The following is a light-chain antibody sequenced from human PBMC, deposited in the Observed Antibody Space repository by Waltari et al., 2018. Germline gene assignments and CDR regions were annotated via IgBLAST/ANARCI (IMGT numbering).Light chain of an antibody. V-gene: IGKV3-15*01. CDR3: QQYYSTPYT. CDR2: GAS. CDR1: QSVSSN. Sequence: EIVITQSPATLSVSPGERATLSCRASQSVSSNLAWYQQKPGQAPRLLIYGASTRATGIPARFSGSGSGTEFTLTISSLQAEDVAVYYCQQYYSTPYTFGQGTKLEIK. J-gene: IGKJ2*01.